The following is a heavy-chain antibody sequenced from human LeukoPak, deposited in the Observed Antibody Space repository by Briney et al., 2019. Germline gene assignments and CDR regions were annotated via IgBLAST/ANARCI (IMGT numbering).Heavy chain of an antibody. D-gene: IGHD3-22*01. CDR2: IYYSGST. J-gene: IGHJ4*02. V-gene: IGHV4-39*07. CDR1: GGSISSSSYY. Sequence: SETLSLTCTVSGGSISSSSYYWGWTRQPPGKGLEWIGSIYYSGSTYYNPSLKSRVTISGDTSKNRFSLKLSSVTAADTAMYYCARDNQYNSDSGVYGGTNFDYWGQGTLVTVSS. CDR3: ARDNQYNSDSGVYGGTNFDY.